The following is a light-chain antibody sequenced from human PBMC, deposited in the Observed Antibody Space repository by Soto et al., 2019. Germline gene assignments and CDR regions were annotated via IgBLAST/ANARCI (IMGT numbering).Light chain of an antibody. CDR2: EVN. J-gene: IGLJ1*01. V-gene: IGLV2-8*01. CDR3: SSYAGSSNV. CDR1: SSDVGGYNY. Sequence: QSALTQPPSASWSPGQSVAISCTGTSSDVGGYNYVSWYQQHPGKAPKLMIYEVNKRPSGVPDRFSGSKSGNTASLTVSGLQAEDEADYYCSSYAGSSNVFGTETKVTVL.